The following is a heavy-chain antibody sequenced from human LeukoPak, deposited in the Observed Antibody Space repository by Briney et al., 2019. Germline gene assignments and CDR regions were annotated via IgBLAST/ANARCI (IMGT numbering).Heavy chain of an antibody. Sequence: GGSLRLSCAASGFTFSSYGMSWVRQAPGKGLEWVAVISYDGSNKYYADSVKGRFTISRDNSKNTLYLQMNSLRAEDTAVYYCAKPSWLVYSGSSNTFDYWGQGTLVTVSS. CDR3: AKPSWLVYSGSSNTFDY. CDR2: ISYDGSNK. CDR1: GFTFSSYG. J-gene: IGHJ4*02. D-gene: IGHD1-26*01. V-gene: IGHV3-30*18.